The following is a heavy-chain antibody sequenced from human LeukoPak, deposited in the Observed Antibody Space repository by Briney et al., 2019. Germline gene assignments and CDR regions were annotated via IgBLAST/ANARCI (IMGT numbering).Heavy chain of an antibody. J-gene: IGHJ4*02. CDR1: GYTFTSYY. Sequence: ASVKVSCKAPGYTFTSYYMHWVRQAPGQGLEWMGIINPSGGSTSYAQKFQGRVTMTRDTSTSTVYMELSSLRSEDTAVYYCARALKLGGFDYWGQGTLVTVSS. CDR2: INPSGGST. D-gene: IGHD6-13*01. CDR3: ARALKLGGFDY. V-gene: IGHV1-46*01.